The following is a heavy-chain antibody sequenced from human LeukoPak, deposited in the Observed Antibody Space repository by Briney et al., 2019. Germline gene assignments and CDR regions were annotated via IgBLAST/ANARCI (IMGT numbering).Heavy chain of an antibody. J-gene: IGHJ4*02. V-gene: IGHV3-23*01. Sequence: GGSLRLSCAASGFIFSNYAMSWFHQAPGKGLEWVSTITGNGSSTYYADSVRGRFTISRDNSKNTLSLQMSSLRAEDSATYYCAKHHDSSGYYEYFDYWGQGTLVTVSS. CDR2: ITGNGSST. CDR3: AKHHDSSGYYEYFDY. CDR1: GFIFSNYA. D-gene: IGHD3-22*01.